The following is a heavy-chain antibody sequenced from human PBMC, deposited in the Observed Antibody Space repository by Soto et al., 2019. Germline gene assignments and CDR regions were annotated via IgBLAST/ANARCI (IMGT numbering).Heavy chain of an antibody. CDR2: IYYSGST. J-gene: IGHJ4*02. Sequence: SETLSLTCTVSGGSISSGDYYWSWIRQPPGKGLEWIGYIYYSGSTYYNPSLKSRVTISVDTSKNQFSLKLSSVTAADTAVYYCASILDAPTMTTVIDYWGQGTLVTVSS. V-gene: IGHV4-30-4*01. D-gene: IGHD4-17*01. CDR1: GGSISSGDYY. CDR3: ASILDAPTMTTVIDY.